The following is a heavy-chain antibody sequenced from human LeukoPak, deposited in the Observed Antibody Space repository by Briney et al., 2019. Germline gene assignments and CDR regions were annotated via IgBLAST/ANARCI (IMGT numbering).Heavy chain of an antibody. CDR2: MRYDGSNE. V-gene: IGHV3-30*02. CDR1: GFSFSTYA. J-gene: IGHJ6*03. CDR3: AKDLYYYYMDV. Sequence: GGSLRLSCAASGFSFSTYAMHWVRQAPSKGLEWVAFMRYDGSNEYYADSVKGRFTISRDNSKNTLYLQMNRLRAEDTAVYYCAKDLYYYYMDVWGKGTTVTVSS.